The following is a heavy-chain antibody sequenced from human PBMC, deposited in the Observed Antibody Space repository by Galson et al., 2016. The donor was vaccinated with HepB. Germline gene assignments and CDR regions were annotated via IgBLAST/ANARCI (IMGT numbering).Heavy chain of an antibody. CDR1: GYVFISYA. CDR3: AREAPDTGMGRSGFYYHYYGMDV. CDR2: ISAYNGNT. D-gene: IGHD5-18*01. Sequence: SVKVSCKASGYVFISYAISWVRQAPGQGLEWMGWISAYNGNTNYAQNLQGRVTMTTDTSTSTAYMELRSLRSDDTAVYYCAREAPDTGMGRSGFYYHYYGMDVWGQGTTVTVSS. V-gene: IGHV1-18*01. J-gene: IGHJ6*02.